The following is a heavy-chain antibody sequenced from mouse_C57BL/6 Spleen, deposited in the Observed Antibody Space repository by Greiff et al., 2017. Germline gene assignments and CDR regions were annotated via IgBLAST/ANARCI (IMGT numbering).Heavy chain of an antibody. J-gene: IGHJ3*01. CDR1: GYTFTSYW. Sequence: QVQLQQPGAELVKPGASVKLSCKASGYTFTSYWMHWVKQRPGQGLEWIGMIHPNSGSTNYNEKFKSKATLTVDKSSSTAYMQLSSLTSEDSAVYYCASSPYYDYDGAWFAYWGQGTLVTVSA. D-gene: IGHD2-4*01. CDR3: ASSPYYDYDGAWFAY. CDR2: IHPNSGST. V-gene: IGHV1-64*01.